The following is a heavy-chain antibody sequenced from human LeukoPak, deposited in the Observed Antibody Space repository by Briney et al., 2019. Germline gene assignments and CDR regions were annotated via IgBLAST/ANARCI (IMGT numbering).Heavy chain of an antibody. CDR1: GASISSTNW. Sequence: SGTLSLTCAISGASISSTNWWIWVRQPPGKGLEWIGEMHYSGRTNYNPSLKSRITISVDKSKNQVFLRLNSVAAADTALYYCARAQEGCSRASCYLEPWGQGTLVTVSS. CDR3: ARAQEGCSRASCYLEP. J-gene: IGHJ5*02. CDR2: MHYSGRT. D-gene: IGHD2-2*01. V-gene: IGHV4-4*02.